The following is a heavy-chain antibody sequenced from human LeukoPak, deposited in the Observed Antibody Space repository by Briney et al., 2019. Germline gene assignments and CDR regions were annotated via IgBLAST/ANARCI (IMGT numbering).Heavy chain of an antibody. CDR3: ARDDLHGMDV. V-gene: IGHV3-30*19. CDR1: GLTFRSYG. Sequence: GGSLRLSCAASGLTFRSYGMHWVRQAPGKGLEWVAVISYDGSNKYYADSVKGRFTISRDNSKNTLYLQMNSLRAEDTAVYYCARDDLHGMDVWGQGTTVTVSS. CDR2: ISYDGSNK. J-gene: IGHJ6*02.